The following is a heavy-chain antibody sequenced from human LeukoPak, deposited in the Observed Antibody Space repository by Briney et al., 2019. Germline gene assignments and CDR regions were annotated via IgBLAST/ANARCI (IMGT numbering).Heavy chain of an antibody. Sequence: PSETLSLTCAVYGGSFSGYYWSWIRQPPGKGLEWIGEINHSGSTNYNPSLKRRVTISVDTSKHQFSLKLSSVTAADTAVYYCARGSQGSGDYWGQGTLVTVSS. D-gene: IGHD6-19*01. CDR2: INHSGST. V-gene: IGHV4-34*01. J-gene: IGHJ4*02. CDR1: GGSFSGYY. CDR3: ARGSQGSGDY.